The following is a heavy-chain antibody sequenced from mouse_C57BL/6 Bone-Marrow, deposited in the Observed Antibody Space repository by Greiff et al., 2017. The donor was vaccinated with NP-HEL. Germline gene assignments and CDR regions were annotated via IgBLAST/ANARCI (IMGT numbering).Heavy chain of an antibody. CDR3: AREGITKGDY. J-gene: IGHJ4*01. CDR2: ISYDGSN. D-gene: IGHD1-1*01. Sequence: EVQLVESGPGLVKPSQSLSLTCSVTGYSITSGYYWNWIRQFPGNKLEWMGYISYDGSNNYNPSLKNRISITRDTSKNQFFLKLNSVTTEDTATYYCAREGITKGDYWGQGTSVTVSS. CDR1: GYSITSGYY. V-gene: IGHV3-6*01.